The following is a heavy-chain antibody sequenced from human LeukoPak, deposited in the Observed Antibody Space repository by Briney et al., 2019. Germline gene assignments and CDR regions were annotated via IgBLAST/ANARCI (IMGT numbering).Heavy chain of an antibody. CDR3: ARGSASLMYYSGSYCDY. CDR2: MNHSGSA. V-gene: IGHV4-34*01. J-gene: IGHJ4*02. CDR1: GGSFSGYY. Sequence: SETLSLTCAVYGGSFSGYYWTWIRQPPGKGLEWIGEMNHSGSANYNPSLKSRVTISVDTSKNQCSLRLSSVTAADTAVYYCARGSASLMYYSGSYCDYWGQGTLVTVSS. D-gene: IGHD1-26*01.